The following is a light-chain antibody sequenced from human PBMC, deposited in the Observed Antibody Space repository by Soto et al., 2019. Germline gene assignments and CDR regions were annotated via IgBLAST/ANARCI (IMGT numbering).Light chain of an antibody. CDR2: DAS. J-gene: IGKJ5*01. V-gene: IGKV3-11*01. CDR1: QSVSSY. CDR3: QQRSNWPPDT. Sequence: EIAMTQSPGTLSVSPGERATLSCRASQSVSSYLAWYQQKPGQAPRLLIYDASNRATGIPARFSGSGSGTDFTLTISSLEPEDFAVYYCQQRSNWPPDTFGQGTRLEIK.